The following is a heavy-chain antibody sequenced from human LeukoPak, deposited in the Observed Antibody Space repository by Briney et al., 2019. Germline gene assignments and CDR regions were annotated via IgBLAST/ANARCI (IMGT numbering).Heavy chain of an antibody. J-gene: IGHJ4*02. V-gene: IGHV4-34*01. Sequence: SETLSLTCAVYGGSFSGYYWSWIRQPPGKGLEWIGEINHSGSTNYNPSLKSRVTISVDTSKNQFSLKLSSVTAADTVVYYCARLGYYDILTGYYIFGPFDYWGQGTLVTVSS. CDR3: ARLGYYDILTGYYIFGPFDY. CDR1: GGSFSGYY. D-gene: IGHD3-9*01. CDR2: INHSGST.